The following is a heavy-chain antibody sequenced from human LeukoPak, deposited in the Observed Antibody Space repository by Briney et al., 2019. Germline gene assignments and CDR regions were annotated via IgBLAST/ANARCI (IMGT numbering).Heavy chain of an antibody. CDR2: INHSGST. V-gene: IGHV4-34*01. D-gene: IGHD2-2*02. Sequence: SETLSLTCAVYGGSFSGYYWSWIRQPPGKGLEWIGEINHSGSTNYNPSLKSRVTISVDTSKNQFSLKLSSVTAADTAVYYCARYCSSTSCYTGNAFDIWGQGTMVTVSS. J-gene: IGHJ3*02. CDR1: GGSFSGYY. CDR3: ARYCSSTSCYTGNAFDI.